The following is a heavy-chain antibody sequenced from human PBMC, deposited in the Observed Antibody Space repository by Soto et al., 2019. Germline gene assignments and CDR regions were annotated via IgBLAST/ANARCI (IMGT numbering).Heavy chain of an antibody. J-gene: IGHJ3*02. CDR1: GFTFGSYW. Sequence: EVQLVESGGGLVQPGGSLRLSCAASGFTFGSYWMSWVRQDPGKGLEWVANIKQDGSEKYYVDSVKGRFTISRDNAKNSLYLQMNSLRAEDTAVYYCARALVEAFDIWGQGTMVTVSS. CDR3: ARALVEAFDI. V-gene: IGHV3-7*01. CDR2: IKQDGSEK.